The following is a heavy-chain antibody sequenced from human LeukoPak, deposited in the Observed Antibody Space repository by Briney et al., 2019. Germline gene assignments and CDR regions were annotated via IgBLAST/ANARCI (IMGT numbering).Heavy chain of an antibody. CDR1: GFTFSSYS. V-gene: IGHV3-21*01. CDR2: ISSSSSYI. CDR3: ASRRGPGYSSSWYAGY. Sequence: GGSLRLSCAASGFTFSSYSMNWVRQAPGKGLEWVSSISSSSSYIYYADSVKGRFTISGDNAKNSLYLQMNSLRAEDTAVYYCASRRGPGYSSSWYAGYWGQGTLVTVSS. D-gene: IGHD6-13*01. J-gene: IGHJ4*02.